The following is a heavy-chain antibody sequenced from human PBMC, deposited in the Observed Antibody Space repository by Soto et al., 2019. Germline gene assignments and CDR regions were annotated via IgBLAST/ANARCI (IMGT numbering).Heavy chain of an antibody. CDR2: INHSGST. CDR3: ARAGDIVVLAGYYYYGMDV. J-gene: IGHJ6*02. CDR1: GGSFSGYY. Sequence: PSETLSLTCAVYGGSFSGYYWSWIRQPPGKGLEWIGEINHSGSTNYNPSLKSRVTISVDTSKNQFSLKLSSVTAADTAVYYCARAGDIVVLAGYYYYGMDVWGQGTTVTVSS. V-gene: IGHV4-34*01. D-gene: IGHD2-2*01.